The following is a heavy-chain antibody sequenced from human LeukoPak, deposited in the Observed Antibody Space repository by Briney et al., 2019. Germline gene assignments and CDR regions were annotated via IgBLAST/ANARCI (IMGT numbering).Heavy chain of an antibody. Sequence: SVKVSCKASGGTFSSYAISWVRQAPGQGLEWMGGIIPIFGTANYAQKFQGRVTITADESTGTAYMELSSLRSEDTAVYYCARERPHCTNGVCVPWYFDYWGQGTLVTVSS. D-gene: IGHD2-8*01. CDR1: GGTFSSYA. J-gene: IGHJ4*02. CDR3: ARERPHCTNGVCVPWYFDY. CDR2: IIPIFGTA. V-gene: IGHV1-69*13.